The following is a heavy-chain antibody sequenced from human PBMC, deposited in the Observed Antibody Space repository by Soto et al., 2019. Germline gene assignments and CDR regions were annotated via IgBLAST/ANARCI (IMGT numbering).Heavy chain of an antibody. CDR1: GFTFGDYA. Sequence: PGGSLRLSCTASGFTFGDYAMSWFRQAPGKGLEWVGRIRSKANSYATAYAASVKGRFTISRDDSKNTAYLQMNSLKTEDTAVYYCTITIFDGYYYYMDVWGKRTTVTVSS. CDR2: IRSKANSYAT. D-gene: IGHD3-3*01. J-gene: IGHJ6*03. V-gene: IGHV3-73*01. CDR3: TITIFDGYYYYMDV.